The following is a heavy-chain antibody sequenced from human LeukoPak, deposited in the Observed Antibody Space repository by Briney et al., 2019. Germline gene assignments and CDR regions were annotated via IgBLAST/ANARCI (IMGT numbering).Heavy chain of an antibody. J-gene: IGHJ3*02. V-gene: IGHV4-30-4*08. Sequence: SETLSLTCTVSGGSISSGDYYWSWIRQPPGRGGEWIGYIYYSGSTYYNPSLKSRVTISVDTSKNQFSLKLSSVTAADTAVYYCARLRLNDAFDIWGQGTMVTVSS. CDR3: ARLRLNDAFDI. CDR2: IYYSGST. CDR1: GGSISSGDYY. D-gene: IGHD6-19*01.